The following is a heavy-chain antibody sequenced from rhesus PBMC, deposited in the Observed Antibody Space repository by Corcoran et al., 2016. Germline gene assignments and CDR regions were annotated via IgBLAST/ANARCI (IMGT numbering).Heavy chain of an antibody. CDR2: ISNTGGRP. J-gene: IGHJ5-1*01. V-gene: IGHV4-173*01. CDR3: TTYRGGGSWSRFDV. Sequence: QLHLQESGPGLVNPSETLSLPCAVSGGFVRGTNITWIPPPPGNGLEGIGRISNTGGRPDYNPSLKSRVTISTDTSKNQFSLKLSSVTAEDTAVYYCTTYRGGGSWSRFDVWGAGVLVTVSS. D-gene: IGHD6-25*01. CDR1: GGFVRGTN.